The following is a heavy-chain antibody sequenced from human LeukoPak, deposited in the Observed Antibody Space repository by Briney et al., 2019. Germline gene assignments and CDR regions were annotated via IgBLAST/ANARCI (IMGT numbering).Heavy chain of an antibody. D-gene: IGHD3-22*01. Sequence: SETLSLTCAVYGGSFSGYYWSWIRQPPGKGLEWIGEINHSGSTNYNPSLKSRVTISVDTSKNQFSLKLSSVTAADTAVYYCARALGSGYGYFDYWGPGTLVTVSS. CDR2: INHSGST. J-gene: IGHJ4*02. CDR3: ARALGSGYGYFDY. CDR1: GGSFSGYY. V-gene: IGHV4-34*01.